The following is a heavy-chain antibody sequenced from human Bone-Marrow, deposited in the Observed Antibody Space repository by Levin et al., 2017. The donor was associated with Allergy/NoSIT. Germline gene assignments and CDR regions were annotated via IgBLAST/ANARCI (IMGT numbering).Heavy chain of an antibody. CDR1: GFTFGDYA. CDR3: TRDQNDSSGYCYHY. D-gene: IGHD3-22*01. J-gene: IGHJ4*02. Sequence: QTGGSLRLSCTASGFTFGDYAMSWFRQAPGKGLEWVGFIRSKAYGGTTEYAASVKGRFTISRDDSKSIAYLQMNSLKTEDTAVYYCTRDQNDSSGYCYHYWGQGTLVTVSS. V-gene: IGHV3-49*03. CDR2: IRSKAYGGTT.